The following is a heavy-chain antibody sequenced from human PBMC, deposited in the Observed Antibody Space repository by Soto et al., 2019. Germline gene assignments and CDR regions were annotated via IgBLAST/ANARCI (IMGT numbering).Heavy chain of an antibody. Sequence: GGSLRLSCAASGFTFSSYAMHWVRQAPGKGLEWVAVISYDGSNKYYADSVKGRFTISRDNSKNTLYLQMNSLRAEDTAVYYCARDLRPRYYYDRSGYRVVAFDIWGQGTMVTVSS. CDR1: GFTFSSYA. CDR2: ISYDGSNK. J-gene: IGHJ3*02. D-gene: IGHD3-22*01. CDR3: ARDLRPRYYYDRSGYRVVAFDI. V-gene: IGHV3-30-3*01.